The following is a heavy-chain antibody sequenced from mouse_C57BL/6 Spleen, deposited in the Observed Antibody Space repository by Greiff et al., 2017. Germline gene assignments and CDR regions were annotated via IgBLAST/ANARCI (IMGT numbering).Heavy chain of an antibody. D-gene: IGHD1-1*01. Sequence: EVQLQQSGPELVKPGASVKISCKASGYTFTDYYMNWVKQSHGKSLEWIGEINPNNGGTRYNQKFKGKATLTVDKSTSTAYMELRSLTSEDSAVYYCASSYYGSSYGYWGQGTTLTVAS. CDR1: GYTFTDYY. CDR2: INPNNGGT. J-gene: IGHJ2*01. V-gene: IGHV1-26*01. CDR3: ASSYYGSSYGY.